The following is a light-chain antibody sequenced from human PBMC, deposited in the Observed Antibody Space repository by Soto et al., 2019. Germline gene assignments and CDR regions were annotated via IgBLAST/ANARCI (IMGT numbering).Light chain of an antibody. CDR2: AAS. CDR3: QHSYSTPRT. Sequence: RASQSISSYLNWYQHKPGKAPKLLIYAASSLHTGVPSRFSGSGSGTDFTLTISSLQPEDFGTYYCQHSYSTPRTFGGGTKV. V-gene: IGKV1-39*01. CDR1: QSISSY. J-gene: IGKJ4*01.